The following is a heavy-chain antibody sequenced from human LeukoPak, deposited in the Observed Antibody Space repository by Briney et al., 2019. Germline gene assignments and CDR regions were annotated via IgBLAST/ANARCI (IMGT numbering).Heavy chain of an antibody. CDR2: INPNSGGT. CDR3: ARDRYSSGWYVLGWFDP. V-gene: IGHV1-2*06. D-gene: IGHD6-19*01. Sequence: ASVKVSCKASGYIFTDYYMHWVRQAPGQELGWMGRINPNSGGTNYAQKFQGRVTMTRDTSISTAYMELSRLRSDDTAVYYCARDRYSSGWYVLGWFDPWGQGTLVTVSS. CDR1: GYIFTDYY. J-gene: IGHJ5*02.